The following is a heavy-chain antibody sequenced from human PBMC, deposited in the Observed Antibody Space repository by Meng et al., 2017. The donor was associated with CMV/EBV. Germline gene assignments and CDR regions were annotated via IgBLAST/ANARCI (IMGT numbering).Heavy chain of an antibody. CDR2: IYYSGST. D-gene: IGHD2-2*01. CDR3: ARQEAFTSPNWFDP. J-gene: IGHJ5*02. V-gene: IGHV4-39*07. CDR1: GGAISSSSYY. Sequence: SGGAISSSSYYWGWIRQPPGKGREWIGSIYYSGSTYCNPSLKSRVTISVDTSKNQFSLKLSSVTAADTAVYYCARQEAFTSPNWFDPRGQGTLVTVSS.